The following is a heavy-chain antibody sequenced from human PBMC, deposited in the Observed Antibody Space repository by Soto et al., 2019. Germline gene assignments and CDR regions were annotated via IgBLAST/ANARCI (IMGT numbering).Heavy chain of an antibody. J-gene: IGHJ4*02. CDR1: GFSLSTSVVG. D-gene: IGHD6-19*01. CDR2: IYWDDDK. Sequence: QITLKEYGPTLVKPTQTLTLTCTFSGFSLSTSVVGVGWIRQPPGNALEWLALIYWDDDKRYSPSLKSRLTITKDTSKNQVVLTMTNMDPVDTATDYCARDSSGWYGCDYWGQGTLVTVSS. V-gene: IGHV2-5*02. CDR3: ARDSSGWYGCDY.